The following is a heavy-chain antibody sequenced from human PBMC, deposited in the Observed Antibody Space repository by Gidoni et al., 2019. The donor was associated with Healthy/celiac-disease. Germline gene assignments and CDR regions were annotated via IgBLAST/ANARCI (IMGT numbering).Heavy chain of an antibody. J-gene: IGHJ4*02. V-gene: IGHV3-33*01. CDR1: GFTFISYG. CDR2: IWYDGSNK. Sequence: QVQLVESGGGVVQPGRSLRLSCAASGFTFISYGMHWVRQAPGKGLEWVAVIWYDGSNKYYADSVKGRFTISRDNSKNTLYLQMNSLRAEDTAVYYCARERSPYYDFWSGYASFDYWGQGTLVTVSS. D-gene: IGHD3-3*01. CDR3: ARERSPYYDFWSGYASFDY.